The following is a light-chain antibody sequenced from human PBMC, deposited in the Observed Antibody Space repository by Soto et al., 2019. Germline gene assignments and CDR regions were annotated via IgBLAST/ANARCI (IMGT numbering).Light chain of an antibody. V-gene: IGKV3-11*01. J-gene: IGKJ5*01. CDR2: DAS. CDR3: QQYSGSLIT. CDR1: QSVSTY. Sequence: EIVLTQSPATLSLSPGERATLSCRASQSVSTYLAWFQQVPGQAPRLLIYDASNRATGIPARFSGSGSGTDFTLTITRLEPEDFAVYFCQQYSGSLITFGQGTRREIK.